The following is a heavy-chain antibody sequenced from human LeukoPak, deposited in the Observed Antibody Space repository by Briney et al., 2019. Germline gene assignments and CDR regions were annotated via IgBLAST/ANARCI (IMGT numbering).Heavy chain of an antibody. CDR3: ARSDSSGSSPVFDY. CDR1: GGSFSGYY. V-gene: IGHV4-34*01. D-gene: IGHD3-22*01. CDR2: INHSGST. Sequence: SETLSLTCAVYGGSFSGYYWSWIRQPPGKGLEWIGEINHSGSTTYNPSLKTRVTISVDTSKNQFSLKLSSVTAADTAVYYCARSDSSGSSPVFDYWGQGTLVTVSS. J-gene: IGHJ4*02.